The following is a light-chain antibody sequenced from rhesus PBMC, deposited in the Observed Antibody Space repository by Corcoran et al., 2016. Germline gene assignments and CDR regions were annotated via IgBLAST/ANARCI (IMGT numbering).Light chain of an antibody. V-gene: IGKV3-17*03. CDR2: GAS. CDR3: QQDCIWPLA. J-gene: IGKJ4*01. Sequence: EILMTQSPATQSLSPGERATFSCRASQSVSTKLAWYHQKPGQAPKLLIYGASTRATGLPERFMGRGSGTEFTLTIRNLEPEDVGIYFCQQDCIWPLAFGGGTKVEL. CDR1: QSVSTK.